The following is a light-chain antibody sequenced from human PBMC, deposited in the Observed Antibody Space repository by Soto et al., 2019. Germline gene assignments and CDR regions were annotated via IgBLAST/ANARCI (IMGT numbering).Light chain of an antibody. CDR2: DVS. V-gene: IGKV3-11*01. CDR3: QQRSDWPWT. J-gene: IGKJ1*01. Sequence: EIVLTQSPATLSLSPGERGTLSCRASESVTDYLAWYQQKPGQAPRLLVYDVSYRAAGIPTRFSGGGSGTGFTLTISNVEPEDFAVYYCQQRSDWPWTFGQGTKVDIK. CDR1: ESVTDY.